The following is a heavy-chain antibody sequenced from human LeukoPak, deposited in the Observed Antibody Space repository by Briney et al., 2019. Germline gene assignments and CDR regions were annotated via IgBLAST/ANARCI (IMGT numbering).Heavy chain of an antibody. CDR1: GFTFGDYA. Sequence: PGGSLRLSCTASGFTFGDYAMSWFRQAPGKGLEWGGFIRSKAYGGTTEYAASVKGRFTISRDDSKSIAYLQMNSLKTEDTAVYYCTRDRSPYTIFGVVPIDYWGQETLVTVSS. D-gene: IGHD3-3*01. J-gene: IGHJ4*02. CDR3: TRDRSPYTIFGVVPIDY. V-gene: IGHV3-49*03. CDR2: IRSKAYGGTT.